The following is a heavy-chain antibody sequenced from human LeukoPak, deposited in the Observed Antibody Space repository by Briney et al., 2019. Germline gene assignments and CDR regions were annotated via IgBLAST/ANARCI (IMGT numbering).Heavy chain of an antibody. D-gene: IGHD3-10*01. V-gene: IGHV3-7*01. Sequence: GGSLRLSCAASGFTFSSYWMSWVRQAPGKGLEWVANIKQDGSEKYYVDSVKGRFTISRDNAKKTLYLQVNSLRAEDTAVYYCARLTLRGVIQWGQGTLVTVSS. CDR1: GFTFSSYW. CDR3: ARLTLRGVIQ. J-gene: IGHJ4*02. CDR2: IKQDGSEK.